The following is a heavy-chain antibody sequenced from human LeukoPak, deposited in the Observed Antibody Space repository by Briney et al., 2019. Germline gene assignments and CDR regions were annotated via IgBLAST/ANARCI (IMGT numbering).Heavy chain of an antibody. CDR2: IYSGGST. D-gene: IGHD5-24*01. Sequence: GGSLRLSCAASGFTVSSNYMGWVRQAPGKGLEWVSVIYSGGSTYYADSVKGRFTISRDNSKNTLYLQMNSLRAEDTAVYYCAKAGMATYFEREDYWGQGTLVTVSS. V-gene: IGHV3-53*05. J-gene: IGHJ4*02. CDR3: AKAGMATYFEREDY. CDR1: GFTVSSNY.